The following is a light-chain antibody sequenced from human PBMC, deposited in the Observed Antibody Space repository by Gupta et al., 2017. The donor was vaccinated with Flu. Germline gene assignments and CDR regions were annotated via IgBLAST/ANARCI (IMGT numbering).Light chain of an antibody. CDR2: HGS. J-gene: IGKJ4*01. V-gene: IGKV3-11*01. CDR1: QSVSSY. CDR3: KQRSNWPLT. Sequence: EIVFTQSPPTLSLSPGDRATLSCRASQSVSSYLDWYQQKTRQAPRLLIYHGSKSATGIPARFSGSGSGTDFTLTISSLEPEDFAVYYCKQRSNWPLTFGGGTKVEIK.